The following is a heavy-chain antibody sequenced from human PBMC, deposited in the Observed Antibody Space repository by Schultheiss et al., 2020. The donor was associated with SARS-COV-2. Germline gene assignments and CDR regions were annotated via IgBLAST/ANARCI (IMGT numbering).Heavy chain of an antibody. CDR1: GGSFSGYY. Sequence: SETLSLTCAVYGGSFSGYYWSWIRQHPGKGLEWIGSIYYSGSTYYNPSLKSRVTISVDTSKNQFSLKLSSVTAADTAVYYCARDRRGWFDPWGQGTLVTVSS. J-gene: IGHJ5*02. CDR3: ARDRRGWFDP. D-gene: IGHD3-10*01. V-gene: IGHV4-34*01. CDR2: IYYSGST.